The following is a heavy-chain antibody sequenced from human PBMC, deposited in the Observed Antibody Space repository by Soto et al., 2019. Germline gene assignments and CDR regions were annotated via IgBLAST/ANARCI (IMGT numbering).Heavy chain of an antibody. CDR2: IRSKANTYAT. V-gene: IGHV3-73*01. CDR1: GFTFSGSA. CDR3: ASKSFSLLIDY. J-gene: IGHJ4*02. Sequence: EVHLVESGGGLVQPGGSLKLSCATSGFTFSGSAIHWVRQASGKGLEWVGRIRSKANTYATAYAASVKGRFTISRDDSKNTAYLQMNSLKTEDTAVYYCASKSFSLLIDYWGKGTLVTVSS.